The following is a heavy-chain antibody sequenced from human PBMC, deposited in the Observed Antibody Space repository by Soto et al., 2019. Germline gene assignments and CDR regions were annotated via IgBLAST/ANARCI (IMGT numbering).Heavy chain of an antibody. CDR1: GYTFTSYA. CDR3: ARDTAMVTYYYYGMDV. Sequence: QVQLVQSGAEVKKPGASVKVSCKASGYTFTSYAMHRVRQAPGQRLEWMGWINAGNGNTKYSQKFQGRVTITRDTSASTAYMELSSLRSEDTAVYYCARDTAMVTYYYYGMDVWGQGTTVTFSS. CDR2: INAGNGNT. V-gene: IGHV1-3*01. D-gene: IGHD5-18*01. J-gene: IGHJ6*02.